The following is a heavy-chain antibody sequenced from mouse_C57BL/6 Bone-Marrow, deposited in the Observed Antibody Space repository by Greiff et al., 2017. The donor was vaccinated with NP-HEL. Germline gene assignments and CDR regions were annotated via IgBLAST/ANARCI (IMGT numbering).Heavy chain of an antibody. J-gene: IGHJ4*01. CDR3: ATTYYSPYAMDY. CDR2: INPSTGGT. Sequence: VQLKQSGPELVKPGASVKISCKASGYSFTGYYMNWVKQSPEKSLEWIGEINPSTGGTTYNQKFKAKATLTVDKSSSTAYMQLKSLTSEDSAVYYCATTYYSPYAMDYWGQGTSVTVSS. V-gene: IGHV1-42*01. CDR1: GYSFTGYY. D-gene: IGHD2-12*01.